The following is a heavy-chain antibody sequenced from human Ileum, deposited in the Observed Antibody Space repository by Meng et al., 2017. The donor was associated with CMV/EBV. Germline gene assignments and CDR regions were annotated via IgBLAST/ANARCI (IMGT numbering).Heavy chain of an antibody. CDR1: GYTFTGYY. CDR2: INPNSGGT. Sequence: ASVKVSCKASGYTFTGYYMHWVRQAPGQGLEWMGWINPNSGGTNYAQKFQGRVTMTRDTSISTAYMELSRLRSDDTAVYYCARDYRPVLMVYAIPFFDYWGQGTLVTGSS. J-gene: IGHJ4*02. D-gene: IGHD2-8*01. CDR3: ARDYRPVLMVYAIPFFDY. V-gene: IGHV1-2*02.